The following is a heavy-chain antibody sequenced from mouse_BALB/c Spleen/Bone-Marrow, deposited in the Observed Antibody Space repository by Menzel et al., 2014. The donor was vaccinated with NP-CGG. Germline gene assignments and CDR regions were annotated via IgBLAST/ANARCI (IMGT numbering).Heavy chain of an antibody. Sequence: GDELVKPGASVKLSCKASGFTFTSYWIHWVKQRPGQGPEWIGEINPSNGRTNYNEKFKSKATLTEDKSSSTAYMQLSSLTSEDSAVYYCARDGNYRYAMDYWGQGTSVTVSS. CDR1: GFTFTSYW. CDR2: INPSNGRT. J-gene: IGHJ4*01. V-gene: IGHV1S81*02. CDR3: ARDGNYRYAMDY. D-gene: IGHD2-1*01.